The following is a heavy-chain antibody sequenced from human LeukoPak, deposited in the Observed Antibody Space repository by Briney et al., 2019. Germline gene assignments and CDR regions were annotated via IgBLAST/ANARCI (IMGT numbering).Heavy chain of an antibody. V-gene: IGHV1-2*02. Sequence: ASVNVSCKASGYTFTGYYMHWVRQAPGQGLEWMGWINPNSGGTNYAQKFQGRVTMTRDTSISTAYMELSRLRSDDTAVYYCSAGMGYYYGMDVWGQGTTVTVSS. CDR1: GYTFTGYY. CDR2: INPNSGGT. CDR3: SAGMGYYYGMDV. J-gene: IGHJ6*02. D-gene: IGHD6-13*01.